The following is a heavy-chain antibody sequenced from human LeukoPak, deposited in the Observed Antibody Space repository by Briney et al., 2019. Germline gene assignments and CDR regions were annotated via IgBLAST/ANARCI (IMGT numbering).Heavy chain of an antibody. Sequence: ASVKVSCKASGYTFTSYGISWVRQAPGQGLEWMGWISAYNGNTNYAQKFQGRVTITADKSTSTAYMELSSLRSEDTAVYYCAREGLRSIAARRGTRDYMDVWGKGTTVIVSS. D-gene: IGHD6-6*01. V-gene: IGHV1-18*01. CDR1: GYTFTSYG. CDR2: ISAYNGNT. J-gene: IGHJ6*03. CDR3: AREGLRSIAARRGTRDYMDV.